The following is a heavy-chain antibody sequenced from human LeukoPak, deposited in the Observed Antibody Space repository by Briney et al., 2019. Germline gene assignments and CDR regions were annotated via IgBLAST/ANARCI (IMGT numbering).Heavy chain of an antibody. J-gene: IGHJ4*02. V-gene: IGHV1-18*01. Sequence: GASVKVSCKASGGTFSSYAISWVRQAPGQGLEWMGWISAYNGNTNYAQKLQGRVTMTTDTSTSTAYMELRSLRSDDTAVYYCARAQWLVRTDYWGQGTLVTVSS. CDR3: ARAQWLVRTDY. D-gene: IGHD6-19*01. CDR1: GGTFSSYA. CDR2: ISAYNGNT.